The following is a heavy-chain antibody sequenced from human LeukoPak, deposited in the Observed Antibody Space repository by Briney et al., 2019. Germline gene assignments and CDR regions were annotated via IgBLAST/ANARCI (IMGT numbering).Heavy chain of an antibody. V-gene: IGHV3-30*02. Sequence: PGGSLRLSCVASGFTFSDYGMHWVRQAPGQGLEWVALIRYEGSKQYYADSVKGRFTISSDKSKNTVFLHINSLRPEDTAVYYCAKDLTPYYFYGSGTFNYWGQGTLVTVSS. D-gene: IGHD3-10*01. CDR2: IRYEGSKQ. J-gene: IGHJ4*02. CDR1: GFTFSDYG. CDR3: AKDLTPYYFYGSGTFNY.